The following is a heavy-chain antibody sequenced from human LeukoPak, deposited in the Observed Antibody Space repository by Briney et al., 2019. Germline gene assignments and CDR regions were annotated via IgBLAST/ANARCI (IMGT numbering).Heavy chain of an antibody. CDR3: ARGSVGATLWNWFDP. CDR1: GGSISSYY. V-gene: IGHV4-59*01. Sequence: SETLSLTCTVSGGSISSYYWSWIRQPPGKGLEWIGYIYYSGSTNYNPSLKSRVTISVDTSKNQFSLKLSSVTAADTAVYYCARGSVGATLWNWFDPWGQGTLVTVSS. D-gene: IGHD1-26*01. J-gene: IGHJ5*02. CDR2: IYYSGST.